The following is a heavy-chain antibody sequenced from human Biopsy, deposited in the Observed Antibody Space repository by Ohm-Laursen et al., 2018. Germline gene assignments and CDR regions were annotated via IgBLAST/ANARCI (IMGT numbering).Heavy chain of an antibody. Sequence: SLRLSCAASGITVSGNYMTWVRQAPGKGLQWVTLIRYDGSKKYYADSVKGRFTISRDNSKSTLYLQMNNLRADDTAVYYCAKDLGRAESYGMDVWGQGTTVTVSS. V-gene: IGHV3-30*18. CDR2: IRYDGSKK. D-gene: IGHD5-24*01. CDR1: GITVSGNY. J-gene: IGHJ6*02. CDR3: AKDLGRAESYGMDV.